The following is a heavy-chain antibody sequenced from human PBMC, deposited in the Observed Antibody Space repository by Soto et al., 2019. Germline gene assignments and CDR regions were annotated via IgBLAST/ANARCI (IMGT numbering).Heavy chain of an antibody. CDR1: GFSITNAW. V-gene: IGHV3-15*07. Sequence: EVQLVESGGGLVKPGGSLRLSCVASGFSITNAWMNWVRQAPGKGLEWVGRIKRKIAGETTDYAAPVKGRFTISRDDSKNILYLQMNSLKADDRALYYCTTGSVEGVWGQGTTVTVTS. J-gene: IGHJ6*02. CDR3: TTGSVEGV. CDR2: IKRKIAGETT. D-gene: IGHD2-15*01.